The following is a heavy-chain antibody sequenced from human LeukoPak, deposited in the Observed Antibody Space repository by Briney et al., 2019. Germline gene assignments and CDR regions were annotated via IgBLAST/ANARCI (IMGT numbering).Heavy chain of an antibody. CDR1: GFTFSDYY. J-gene: IGHJ4*02. D-gene: IGHD3-16*01. Sequence: GGSLRLSCAASGFTFSDYYMSWIRQAPGKGLEWVSYISSSGSTMYYADSVKGRFTISRDNAKNTVYLQLNNLRAEDTAVYYCATDDYRGLGYWGQGTLVTVSS. CDR3: ATDDYRGLGY. CDR2: ISSSGSTM. V-gene: IGHV3-11*04.